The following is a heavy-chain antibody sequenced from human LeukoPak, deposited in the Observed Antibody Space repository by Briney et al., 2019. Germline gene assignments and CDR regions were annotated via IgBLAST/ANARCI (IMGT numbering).Heavy chain of an antibody. Sequence: GSLRLSCAASGFTVSSSYMSWVRQAPGKGLERVSVIYSGGSTYYADSVKGRFTISRDNSKNSLYLQMNSLRAEDTAVYYCARDPGRTGFDYWGQGTLVTVSS. J-gene: IGHJ4*02. V-gene: IGHV3-53*01. D-gene: IGHD1/OR15-1a*01. CDR2: IYSGGST. CDR1: GFTVSSSY. CDR3: ARDPGRTGFDY.